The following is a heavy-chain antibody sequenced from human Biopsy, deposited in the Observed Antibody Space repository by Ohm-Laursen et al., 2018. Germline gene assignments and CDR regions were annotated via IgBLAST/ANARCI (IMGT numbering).Heavy chain of an antibody. CDR2: VTTTSSYI. V-gene: IGHV3-21*01. J-gene: IGHJ2*01. CDR3: ARANNDAGTYWYLDL. CDR1: GFDFSDYS. D-gene: IGHD1-1*01. Sequence: GSLRLSCTASGFDFSDYSMSWVRQAPGKGLEWVSSVTTTSSYIYYADSVKGRFTISRDNAKNSLYLQMNSLRAEDTAVYYCARANNDAGTYWYLDLWGRGTLVTVSS.